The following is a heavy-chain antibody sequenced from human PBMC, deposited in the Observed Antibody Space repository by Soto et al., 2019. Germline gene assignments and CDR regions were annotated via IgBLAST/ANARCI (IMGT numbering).Heavy chain of an antibody. Sequence: EVQLVESGGGLVQPGGSLRLSCAASGFTFSSYWMHWVRQAPGKGLVWVSRINSDGSSTSYADSVKGRFTISRDNAKNTLYLQMNSLRAEDTAVYYCARPSMVRGKWYFDLWGRGTLVTVSS. D-gene: IGHD3-10*01. CDR2: INSDGSST. V-gene: IGHV3-74*01. CDR3: ARPSMVRGKWYFDL. CDR1: GFTFSSYW. J-gene: IGHJ2*01.